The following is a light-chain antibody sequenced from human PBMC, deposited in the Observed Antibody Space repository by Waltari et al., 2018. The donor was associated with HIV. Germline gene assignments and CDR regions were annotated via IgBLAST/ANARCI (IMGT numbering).Light chain of an antibody. J-gene: IGKJ2*01. Sequence: DIVMTQSPDSLAISLGERATLNSKSSQSLLFSDNHENYLAWYQQKPGQPPKVLIYWASSRESGVPDRFSGSGSETDFTLTISSLQAEDVAVYYCQQYLNTPYTFGQGTNLEIK. CDR2: WAS. CDR3: QQYLNTPYT. CDR1: QSLLFSDNHENY. V-gene: IGKV4-1*01.